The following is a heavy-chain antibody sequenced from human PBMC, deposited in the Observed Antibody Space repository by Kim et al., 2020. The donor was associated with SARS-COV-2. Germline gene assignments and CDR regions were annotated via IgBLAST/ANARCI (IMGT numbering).Heavy chain of an antibody. CDR1: GFTFSSYG. J-gene: IGHJ4*02. CDR2: IWYDGSNK. Sequence: GGSLRLSCAASGFTFSSYGMHWVRQAPGKGLEWVAVIWYDGSNKYYADSVKGRFTISRDNSKNTLYLQMNSLRAEDTAVYYCAKDGGPTGIAVAGNFDYWGQGTLVTVSS. D-gene: IGHD6-19*01. V-gene: IGHV3-33*06. CDR3: AKDGGPTGIAVAGNFDY.